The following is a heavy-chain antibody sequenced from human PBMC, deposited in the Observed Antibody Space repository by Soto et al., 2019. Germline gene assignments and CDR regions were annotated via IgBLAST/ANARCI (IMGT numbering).Heavy chain of an antibody. D-gene: IGHD1-26*01. Sequence: GGALRLSCAASGVTLSTYGMHVGRQATGKGLEWVAALSYAGDTYYPGSVKGRFTVSRESAKNSLYLQMNSLTAGDTAVYYCAKVPHSASRYYHHDVRGQGTTVPVS. V-gene: IGHV3-13*01. CDR1: GVTLSTYG. J-gene: IGHJ6*02. CDR2: LSYAGDT. CDR3: AKVPHSASRYYHHDV.